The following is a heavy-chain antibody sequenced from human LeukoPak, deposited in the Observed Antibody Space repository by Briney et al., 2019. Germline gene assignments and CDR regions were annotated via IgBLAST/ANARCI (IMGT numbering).Heavy chain of an antibody. D-gene: IGHD2-2*01. J-gene: IGHJ4*02. Sequence: EASVKLSCKASGYTFTSYYKHWVRQAPGQGLEWMGIINPSGDSTSYAQKFQGRVTVTRDMSTSTVYMELSSLRSEDTAVYYCATALYCSSTSCRGPFDYWGQGTLVAVSS. CDR3: ATALYCSSTSCRGPFDY. CDR2: INPSGDST. CDR1: GYTFTSYY. V-gene: IGHV1-46*01.